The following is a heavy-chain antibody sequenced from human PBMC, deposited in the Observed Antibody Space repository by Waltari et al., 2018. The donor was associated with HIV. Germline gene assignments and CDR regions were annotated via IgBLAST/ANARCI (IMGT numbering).Heavy chain of an antibody. J-gene: IGHJ4*02. V-gene: IGHV3-30*04. D-gene: IGHD6-19*01. CDR1: GFTFRSFP. Sequence: QVQLVESGGGVVQPGRSLRLSCAASGFTFRSFPMHWVRQAPGKGLGWVALISDDGSNKYYADSVKGRFTSSRDDSKNTLYLQMNSLRAEDTAVYYCARGAYSSGWTFDYWGQGTLVTVSS. CDR2: ISDDGSNK. CDR3: ARGAYSSGWTFDY.